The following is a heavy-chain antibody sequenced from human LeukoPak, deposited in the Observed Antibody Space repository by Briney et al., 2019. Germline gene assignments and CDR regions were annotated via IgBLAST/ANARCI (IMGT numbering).Heavy chain of an antibody. D-gene: IGHD3-16*02. CDR3: ARYDVWGSYRAFDY. V-gene: IGHV4-39*07. Sequence: KPSETLSLTCTVSGGSISSRSYYWGWIRQPPGKGLEWIASIYYSGSTYYNPSLQSRVTISVDTSKNQFSLKLSSVTAADTAVYYCARYDVWGSYRAFDYWGQGTLVTVSS. J-gene: IGHJ4*02. CDR2: IYYSGST. CDR1: GGSISSRSYY.